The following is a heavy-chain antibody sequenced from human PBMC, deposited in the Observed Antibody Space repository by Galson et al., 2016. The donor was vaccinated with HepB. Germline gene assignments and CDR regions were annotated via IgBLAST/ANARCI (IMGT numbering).Heavy chain of an antibody. CDR1: DGSISSDSHY. Sequence: SETLSLTCTVSDGSISSDSHYWCWIRQPPGKGLEWIGNIYYSGNTFYNPSLKSRVTMSVDTAKNQFSLNLNSVTAADTAVYYCARLFYSGNDNYYYYAMDVWGQGTTVTVSS. D-gene: IGHD5-12*01. V-gene: IGHV4-39*01. J-gene: IGHJ6*02. CDR2: IYYSGNT. CDR3: ARLFYSGNDNYYYYAMDV.